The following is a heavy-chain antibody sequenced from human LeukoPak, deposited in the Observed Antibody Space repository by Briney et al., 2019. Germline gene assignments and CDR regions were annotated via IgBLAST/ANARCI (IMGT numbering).Heavy chain of an antibody. V-gene: IGHV5-51*01. CDR3: ARLMGYYYDSSGYYGLDAFDI. CDR1: GYSFTSYW. J-gene: IGHJ3*02. Sequence: GESLKISCKGSGYSFTSYWIGWVRQMPGKGLEWMGIIYPGDSDTRYSPSFQGQVTISAGKSISTAYLQWSSLKASDTAMYYCARLMGYYYDSSGYYGLDAFDIWGQGTMVTVSS. CDR2: IYPGDSDT. D-gene: IGHD3-22*01.